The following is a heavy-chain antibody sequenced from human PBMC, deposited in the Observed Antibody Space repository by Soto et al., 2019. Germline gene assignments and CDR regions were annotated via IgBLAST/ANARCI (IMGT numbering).Heavy chain of an antibody. CDR1: GYNFINHW. V-gene: IGHV5-51*01. D-gene: IGHD2-2*01. CDR3: ARPTYCSSTHCSPFDY. CDR2: VYPDDSDT. J-gene: IGHJ4*02. Sequence: PGESLKISCMGSGYNFINHWIAWVRQMPGKGLEWMGIVYPDDSDTRYSPSFQGQVTISADKSISTAYLQWSSLEASATAMYYCARPTYCSSTHCSPFDYWGQGALVTVSS.